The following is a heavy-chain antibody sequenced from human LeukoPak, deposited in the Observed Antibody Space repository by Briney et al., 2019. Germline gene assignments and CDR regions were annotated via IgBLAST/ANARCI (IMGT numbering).Heavy chain of an antibody. D-gene: IGHD3-22*01. CDR2: MNPNSGNT. V-gene: IGHV1-8*03. Sequence: ASVKVSCKASGYTFTSYDINWVRQATGQGLEWMGWMNPNSGNTVYAQKFQGRVTITRNTSISTAYMELSSLRSEDTAVYYCARVQYYYDSSGHNDWFDPWGQGTLVTVSS. CDR3: ARVQYYYDSSGHNDWFDP. J-gene: IGHJ5*02. CDR1: GYTFTSYD.